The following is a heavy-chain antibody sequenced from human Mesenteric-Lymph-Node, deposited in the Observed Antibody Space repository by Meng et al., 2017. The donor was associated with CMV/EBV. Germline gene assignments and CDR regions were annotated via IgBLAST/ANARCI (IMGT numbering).Heavy chain of an antibody. J-gene: IGHJ4*02. CDR3: AMCGGDCYSLDY. CDR2: IIPIVGIA. D-gene: IGHD2-21*02. Sequence: KASGGTFSSYAISWVRQAPGQGLEWMGRIIPIVGIANYAQMFQGRVTITADKSTSTAYMELSSLRSEDTAVYYCAMCGGDCYSLDYWGQGTLVTVSS. CDR1: GGTFSSYA. V-gene: IGHV1-69*04.